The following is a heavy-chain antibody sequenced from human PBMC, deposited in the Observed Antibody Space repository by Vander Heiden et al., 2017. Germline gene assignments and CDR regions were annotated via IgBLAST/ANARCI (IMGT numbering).Heavy chain of an antibody. CDR3: ARGRRAFDWFDY. D-gene: IGHD3-9*01. V-gene: IGHV3-74*01. Sequence: EVQLVESGGGLVQPGGSLRLSCAASGSPFSSYWRHWVRQGPGKGLVWVSRINRDGSSTSYADSVKGRFTISRENAKNTLYLQMNSLRAEDTAVYYCARGRRAFDWFDYWGQGTLVTVSS. CDR2: INRDGSST. CDR1: GSPFSSYW. J-gene: IGHJ4*02.